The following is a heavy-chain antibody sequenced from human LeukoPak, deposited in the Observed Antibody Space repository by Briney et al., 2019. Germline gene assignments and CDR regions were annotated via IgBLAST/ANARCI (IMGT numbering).Heavy chain of an antibody. CDR2: ISYDGSNK. D-gene: IGHD3-22*01. Sequence: GGPLRLSCAASGFTFSSYAMHWVRQAPGKGLEWVAVISYDGSNKYYADSVKGRFTISRDNSKNTLYLQMNSLRAEDTAVYYCARDYYDSSGYYYPNQLYNWFDPWGQGTLVTVSS. J-gene: IGHJ5*02. V-gene: IGHV3-30-3*01. CDR1: GFTFSSYA. CDR3: ARDYYDSSGYYYPNQLYNWFDP.